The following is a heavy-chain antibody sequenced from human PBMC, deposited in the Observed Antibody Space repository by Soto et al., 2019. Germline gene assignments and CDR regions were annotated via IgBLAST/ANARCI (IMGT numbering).Heavy chain of an antibody. Sequence: EVQLVESGGGLVQPGGSLRLSCAASGLSVSSNYMSWVRQAPGKGLEWVSVIYSDGTTYYADSVKGRLTISRDKSKSTPYLQMNSLRAEDTAVYYCARGAIYFDYWGQGTLVTVSS. V-gene: IGHV3-66*01. J-gene: IGHJ4*02. CDR1: GLSVSSNY. D-gene: IGHD1-26*01. CDR3: ARGAIYFDY. CDR2: IYSDGTT.